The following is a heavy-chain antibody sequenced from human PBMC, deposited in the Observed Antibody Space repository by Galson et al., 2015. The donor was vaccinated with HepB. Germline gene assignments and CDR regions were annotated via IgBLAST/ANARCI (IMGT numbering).Heavy chain of an antibody. J-gene: IGHJ4*02. CDR3: ARDEGIATSGLDF. Sequence: SLRLSCAASGFMFSSYSMSWVRQAPGKGLEWVAKIKQDGTKFDYVDSVKGRFTISRDNAKKSLCLQMNSLRAEDTAVYYCARDEGIATSGLDFWGQGTLVTVSS. CDR2: IKQDGTKF. V-gene: IGHV3-7*03. D-gene: IGHD6-13*01. CDR1: GFMFSSYS.